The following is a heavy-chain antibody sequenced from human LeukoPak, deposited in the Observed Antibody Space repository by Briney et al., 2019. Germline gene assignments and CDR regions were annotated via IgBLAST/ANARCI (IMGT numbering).Heavy chain of an antibody. CDR1: GFTFSNYG. V-gene: IGHV3-30*18. J-gene: IGHJ3*02. Sequence: GGSLRLSCGASGFTFSNYGMHWVRQAPGKGLEWVAVISSDGSNKYYADSVKGRFTISRDNSKNTLFLQMNSLRAEDTAVYYCAKDMAPRIVVVTGDAFDIWGQGTMVTVSS. CDR3: AKDMAPRIVVVTGDAFDI. D-gene: IGHD3-22*01. CDR2: ISSDGSNK.